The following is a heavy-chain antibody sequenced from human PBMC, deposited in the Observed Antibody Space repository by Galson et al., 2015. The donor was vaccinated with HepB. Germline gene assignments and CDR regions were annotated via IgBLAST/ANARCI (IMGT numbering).Heavy chain of an antibody. V-gene: IGHV1-46*03. J-gene: IGHJ3*02. CDR1: GYTFTSCY. Sequence: SVKVSCKASGYTFTSCYMHWVRQAPGQGLEWMGIINPSGGSTSYAQKFQGRVTMTRDTSTSTVYMELSSLRSEDTAVYYCARGFSRAVGVDAGDAFDIWGQGTMVTVSS. D-gene: IGHD6-13*01. CDR2: INPSGGST. CDR3: ARGFSRAVGVDAGDAFDI.